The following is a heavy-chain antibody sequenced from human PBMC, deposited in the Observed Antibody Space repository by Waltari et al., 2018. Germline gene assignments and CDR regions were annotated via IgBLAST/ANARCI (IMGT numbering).Heavy chain of an antibody. CDR1: GGSISSGSYY. J-gene: IGHJ6*02. D-gene: IGHD3-9*01. V-gene: IGHV4-61*02. CDR2: IYTSGST. CDR3: ARDSKMGYYDILTGYLYYYGMDV. Sequence: QVQLQESGPGLVKPSQTLSLTCTVSGGSISSGSYYWSWIRQPAGKGLAWIGRIYTSGSTNYNPSLKSRVTISVDTSKNQFSLKLSSVTAADTAVYYCARDSKMGYYDILTGYLYYYGMDVWGQGTTVTVSS.